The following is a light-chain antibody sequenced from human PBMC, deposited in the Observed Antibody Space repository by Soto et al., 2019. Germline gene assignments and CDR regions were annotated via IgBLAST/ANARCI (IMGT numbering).Light chain of an antibody. CDR3: SSYAGNNNYV. Sequence: SVLTQPPSASGSPGPSVAISCTGTSSDVGGYNYVSWYQLHPGKAPKLMIYEVNLRPSGVPDRFSGSKSGNTASLTVSGLQAEDEADYYCSSYAGNNNYVFGTGTKVTVL. J-gene: IGLJ1*01. CDR1: SSDVGGYNY. CDR2: EVN. V-gene: IGLV2-8*01.